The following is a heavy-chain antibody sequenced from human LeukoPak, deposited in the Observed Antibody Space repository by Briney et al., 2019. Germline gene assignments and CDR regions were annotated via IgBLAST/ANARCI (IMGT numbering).Heavy chain of an antibody. Sequence: GRSLRLSCAASGFTFSSYGMHWVRQAPGKGLERVAVIWYDGSNKYYADSVKGRFTISRDNSKNTLYLQMNSLRAEDTAVYYCAREKIAAAGTFDYWGQGTLVTVSS. CDR2: IWYDGSNK. J-gene: IGHJ4*02. CDR1: GFTFSSYG. V-gene: IGHV3-33*01. D-gene: IGHD6-13*01. CDR3: AREKIAAAGTFDY.